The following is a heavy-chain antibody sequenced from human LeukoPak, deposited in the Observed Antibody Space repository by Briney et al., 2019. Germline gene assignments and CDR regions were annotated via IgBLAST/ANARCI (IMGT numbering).Heavy chain of an antibody. J-gene: IGHJ4*02. Sequence: GGSLRLSCAASGFTFSSYGMHWVRQAPGEGLEWVAVISYDGSNKYYADSVKGRFTISRDSSKNTLYLQMNSLRAEDTAVYYCAKDLTYCGGDCRDYWGQGTLVTVSS. D-gene: IGHD2-21*02. CDR2: ISYDGSNK. V-gene: IGHV3-30*18. CDR3: AKDLTYCGGDCRDY. CDR1: GFTFSSYG.